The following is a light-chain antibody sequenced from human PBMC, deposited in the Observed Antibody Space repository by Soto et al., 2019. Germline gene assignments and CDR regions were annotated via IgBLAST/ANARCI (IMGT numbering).Light chain of an antibody. CDR2: GDS. J-gene: IGLJ1*01. V-gene: IGLV3-21*02. CDR3: QVRDSSSDHRV. CDR1: DIGSKS. Sequence: SYELTQSPSVSVAPGQTASITCGGDDIGSKSVHWYRQMPGQAPVRVVYGDSDRPSGIPERFSGSNSGNTATLTISRVEAGDEADYYCQVRDSSSDHRVFGSGTKVTVL.